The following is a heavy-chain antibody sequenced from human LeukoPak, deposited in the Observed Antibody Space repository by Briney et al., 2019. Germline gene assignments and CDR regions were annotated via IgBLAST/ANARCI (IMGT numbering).Heavy chain of an antibody. V-gene: IGHV4-4*02. D-gene: IGHD6-13*01. J-gene: IGHJ4*02. CDR3: ARGGYSSSWYPDY. CDR1: GGSISSSNW. CDR2: IYHSGST. Sequence: SGTLSLTCAVSGGSISSSNWWSWVRQPPGKGLEWIGEIYHSGSTNYNPSLKSRVTISVDTSKNQFSLKLSSVTAADTAVYYCARGGYSSSWYPDYWGQGTLVTVSS.